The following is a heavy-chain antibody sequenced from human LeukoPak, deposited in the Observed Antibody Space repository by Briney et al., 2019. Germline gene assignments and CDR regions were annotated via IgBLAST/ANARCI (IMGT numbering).Heavy chain of an antibody. J-gene: IGHJ5*02. CDR2: IYTSGSS. Sequence: SETLSPTCSVSGDSISSYYWSWVRQPAGKGLEWIGRIYTSGSSNYNPSLKTRVTMSVDTSKNQFSLKLSSVTAADTAVYYCATEAGGTAMVLGWFDPWGQGTLVTVSS. V-gene: IGHV4-4*07. CDR3: ATEAGGTAMVLGWFDP. CDR1: GDSISSYY. D-gene: IGHD5-18*01.